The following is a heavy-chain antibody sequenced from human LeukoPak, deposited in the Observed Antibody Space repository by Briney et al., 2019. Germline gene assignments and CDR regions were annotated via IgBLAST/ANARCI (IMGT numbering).Heavy chain of an antibody. CDR3: ARDSSYYYDSSGYYDY. D-gene: IGHD3-22*01. J-gene: IGHJ4*02. V-gene: IGHV4-59*01. CDR2: IYYSGST. Sequence: SETLSLTCTVSGGSISSYYWSWIRQPPGKGLERIGYIYYSGSTNYNPSLKSRVTISVDTSKNQFSLKLSSVTAADTAVYYCARDSSYYYDSSGYYDYWGQGTLVTVSS. CDR1: GGSISSYY.